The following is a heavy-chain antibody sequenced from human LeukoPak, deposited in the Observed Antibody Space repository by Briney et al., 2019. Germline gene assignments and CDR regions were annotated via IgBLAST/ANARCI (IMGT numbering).Heavy chain of an antibody. V-gene: IGHV3-23*01. J-gene: IGHJ4*02. D-gene: IGHD3-22*01. Sequence: GGSLRLSCAASGFTFNSYAMTWVRQAPGKGLEWVSAISGSGGSTNYADSVKGRFTISRDNSKNTLYVQMNSLRAEDTAIYYCAKGMNAYYYDSSGYWGQGTLVTVSS. CDR1: GFTFNSYA. CDR3: AKGMNAYYYDSSGY. CDR2: ISGSGGST.